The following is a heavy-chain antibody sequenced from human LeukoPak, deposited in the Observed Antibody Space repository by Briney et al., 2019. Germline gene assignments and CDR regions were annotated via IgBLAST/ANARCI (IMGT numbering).Heavy chain of an antibody. D-gene: IGHD3-10*02. CDR2: ISSSSDYI. J-gene: IGHJ6*04. CDR3: AELGITMIGGV. V-gene: IGHV3-21*01. Sequence: GGSLRLSCAASGFTFSSYSMNWVRQAPGKGLEWVSSISSSSDYIYYADSVKGRFTISRDNAKNSLYLQMNSLRAEDTAVYYCAELGITMIGGVWGKGTTVTISS. CDR1: GFTFSSYS.